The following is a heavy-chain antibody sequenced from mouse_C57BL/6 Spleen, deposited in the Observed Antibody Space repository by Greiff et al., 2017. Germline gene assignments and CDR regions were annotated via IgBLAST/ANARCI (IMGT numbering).Heavy chain of an antibody. Sequence: VQLQQSGAELVMPGASVKLSCKASGYTFTSYWMHWVKQRPGQGLEWIGEIDPSDSYTNYNQKFKGKSTLTVDKSSSTAYMQLSSLTSEDSAVYYCARAYYYGSSYYAMDYWGQGTSVTVSS. J-gene: IGHJ4*01. CDR3: ARAYYYGSSYYAMDY. V-gene: IGHV1-69*01. CDR2: IDPSDSYT. CDR1: GYTFTSYW. D-gene: IGHD1-1*01.